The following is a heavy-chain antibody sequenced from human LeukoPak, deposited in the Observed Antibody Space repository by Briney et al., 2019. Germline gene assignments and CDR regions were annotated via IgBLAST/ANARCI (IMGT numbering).Heavy chain of an antibody. CDR2: MKEDGSQI. CDR3: AGSGGWLFDY. J-gene: IGHJ4*02. D-gene: IGHD2-15*01. V-gene: IGHV3-7*01. Sequence: GGSLRLSCAGTGFTFSNYWMNWVRQAPGKGLEWVANMKEDGSQIYYVDSVKGRFTISRDNAKNSVYLQMNSLRAEDTAVYYCAGSGGWLFDYWGQGTLVTVSS. CDR1: GFTFSNYW.